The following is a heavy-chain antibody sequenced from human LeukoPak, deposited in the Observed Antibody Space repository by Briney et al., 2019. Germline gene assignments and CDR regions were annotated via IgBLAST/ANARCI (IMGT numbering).Heavy chain of an antibody. V-gene: IGHV1-24*01. Sequence: GASVKVSCKVSGDTLTELSTHWVRQAPGKGLEWMGGFDPEHGEMLYAQKLQGRVTMTEDRSTDTAYMELSSLRSEDTAVYYCATGGPWDLLKYWGQGTLVTVSS. CDR3: ATGGPWDLLKY. J-gene: IGHJ4*02. CDR1: GDTLTELS. D-gene: IGHD3-9*01. CDR2: FDPEHGEM.